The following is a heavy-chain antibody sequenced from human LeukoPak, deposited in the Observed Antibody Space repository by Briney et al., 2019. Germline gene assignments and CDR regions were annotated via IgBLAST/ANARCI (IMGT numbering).Heavy chain of an antibody. J-gene: IGHJ4*02. CDR1: GFTFSSYA. D-gene: IGHD1-26*01. V-gene: IGHV3-23*01. Sequence: GGSLRLSCAASGFTFSSYAMSWVRQAPGKGLEWVSAISGSGGSTYYADSVKGRFTISRDNSKNTLYLQMNSLRAEDTAVYYCAKDRAPNGIVRATLDYWGQGTLVTVSS. CDR3: AKDRAPNGIVRATLDY. CDR2: ISGSGGST.